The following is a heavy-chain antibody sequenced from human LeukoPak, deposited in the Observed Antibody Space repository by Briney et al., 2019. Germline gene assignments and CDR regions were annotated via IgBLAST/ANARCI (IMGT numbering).Heavy chain of an antibody. CDR3: VKFRGIQHYNYHMDV. J-gene: IGHJ6*03. V-gene: IGHV3-23*01. D-gene: IGHD3-10*01. CDR2: LTGSGGNT. CDR1: GFTFSSYA. Sequence: PGGSLRLSCAASGFTFSSYAMSWVRQAPGKGLEWVSGLTGSGGNTYYADSVKGPFTISRDNSKNTLSLQMNSLRAEDAAVYYCVKFRGIQHYNYHMDVWGKGTTVTVSS.